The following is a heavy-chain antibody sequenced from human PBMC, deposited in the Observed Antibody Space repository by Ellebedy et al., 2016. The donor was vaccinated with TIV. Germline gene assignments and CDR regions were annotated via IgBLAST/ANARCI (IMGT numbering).Heavy chain of an antibody. CDR1: GFTFSSYW. Sequence: PGGSLRLSCAASGFTFSSYWMHWVRQAPGKGLVWVSRINSDGSSTYYADSVKGRFTISRDNSKNTLYLQMNSLRAEDTAVYYCAKGRTAMAHPPNYFDYWGQGTLVTVSS. D-gene: IGHD5-18*01. J-gene: IGHJ4*02. CDR2: INSDGSST. CDR3: AKGRTAMAHPPNYFDY. V-gene: IGHV3-74*01.